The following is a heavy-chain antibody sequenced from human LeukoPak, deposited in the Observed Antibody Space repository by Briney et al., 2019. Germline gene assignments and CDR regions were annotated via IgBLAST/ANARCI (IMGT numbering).Heavy chain of an antibody. J-gene: IGHJ6*02. V-gene: IGHV3-23*01. Sequence: PGGSLRLSCAASGFTCSSYAMSWVRQAPGKGLEWLSAISGSGGSTYYADSVKGRFTISRDNSKNTLYLQMNSLRAEDTAVYYCAKPLWFGELSFEAYGMDVWGQGTTVTVSS. CDR1: GFTCSSYA. CDR3: AKPLWFGELSFEAYGMDV. D-gene: IGHD3-10*01. CDR2: ISGSGGST.